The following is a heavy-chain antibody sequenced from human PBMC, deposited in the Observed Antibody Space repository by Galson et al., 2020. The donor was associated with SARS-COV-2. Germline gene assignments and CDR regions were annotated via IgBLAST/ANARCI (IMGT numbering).Heavy chain of an antibody. Sequence: SVKVSCKASGGTFSSYAFHWVRQAPGQGPEWMGGIIPVFGTAKYAHNFQGRLTIAADESTSTAYMELSSLRYEDTALYYCARGLKPHFYYYGMDVWSQGTTVTVSS. CDR1: GGTFSSYA. J-gene: IGHJ6*02. CDR2: IIPVFGTA. CDR3: ARGLKPHFYYYGMDV. V-gene: IGHV1-69*13. D-gene: IGHD6-19*01.